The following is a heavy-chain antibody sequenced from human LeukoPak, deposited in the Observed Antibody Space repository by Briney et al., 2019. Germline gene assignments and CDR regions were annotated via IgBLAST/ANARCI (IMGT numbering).Heavy chain of an antibody. V-gene: IGHV5-51*01. J-gene: IGHJ4*02. D-gene: IGHD3-3*01. Sequence: GESLKISCKGSGYSFTSYWIGWVRQMPGKGLEWMGIIYPGDSDTRYSPSFQGQVTISADKSISTAYLQWSSLKASDTAMYYCARHARDFWSGYYPANWGQGTLVTVSS. CDR3: ARHARDFWSGYYPAN. CDR1: GYSFTSYW. CDR2: IYPGDSDT.